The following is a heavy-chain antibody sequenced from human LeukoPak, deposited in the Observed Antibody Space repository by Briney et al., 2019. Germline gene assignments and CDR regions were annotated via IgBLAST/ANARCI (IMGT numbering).Heavy chain of an antibody. CDR2: IKEDGSEK. CDR1: GFSFSSYS. V-gene: IGHV3-7*05. CDR3: ARSGGYCSGSSCYFDY. D-gene: IGHD2-15*01. J-gene: IGHJ4*02. Sequence: GGSLRLSCAASGFSFSSYSMSWVRQAPGKGLEWVANIKEDGSEKYYVDSVKGQFTISRDNAKNSMYLQMNSLRAEDTAVYYCARSGGYCSGSSCYFDYWGQGALVTVSS.